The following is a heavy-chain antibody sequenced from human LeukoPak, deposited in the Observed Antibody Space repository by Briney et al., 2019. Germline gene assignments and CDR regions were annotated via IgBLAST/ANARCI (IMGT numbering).Heavy chain of an antibody. CDR3: ARAVRLWDYGMDV. CDR1: GFTFSSYW. D-gene: IGHD4/OR15-4a*01. CDR2: IKQDGSEK. V-gene: IGHV3-7*03. Sequence: GGSLRLSCAASGFTFSSYWTSWARQAPGKGLEWVANIKQDGSEKYYVDSVKGRFTISRDNAKNSLYLQMNSLRAEDTAVYYCARAVRLWDYGMDVWGQGTTVTVSS. J-gene: IGHJ6*02.